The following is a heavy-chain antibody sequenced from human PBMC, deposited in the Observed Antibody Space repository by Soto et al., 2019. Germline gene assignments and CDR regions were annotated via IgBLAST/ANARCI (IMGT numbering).Heavy chain of an antibody. Sequence: GGSLRLSCAASGFTVSSNYMSWVRQAPGKGLEWVSVIYSGGSTYYADSVKGRFTISRDNSKNTLYLQMNSLRAEDTAVYYCAKRDASDYDILTGPMDVWGQGTKVTVSS. V-gene: IGHV3-53*01. CDR2: IYSGGST. CDR1: GFTVSSNY. D-gene: IGHD3-9*01. CDR3: AKRDASDYDILTGPMDV. J-gene: IGHJ6*02.